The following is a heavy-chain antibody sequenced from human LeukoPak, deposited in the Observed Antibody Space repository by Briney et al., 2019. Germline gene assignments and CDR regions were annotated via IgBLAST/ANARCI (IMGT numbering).Heavy chain of an antibody. CDR3: ARTVGARYYFDY. CDR2: INPNSGGT. CDR1: GYTFTGSY. Sequence: ASLKVSCKASGYTFTGSYIHWMRQAPGQGLEWMGWINPNSGGTKYAQNFQGRVTVTRDTSTSTAYMELSGLRADDTAVYYCARTVGARYYFDYWGQGTLVTVSS. J-gene: IGHJ4*02. V-gene: IGHV1-2*02. D-gene: IGHD1-26*01.